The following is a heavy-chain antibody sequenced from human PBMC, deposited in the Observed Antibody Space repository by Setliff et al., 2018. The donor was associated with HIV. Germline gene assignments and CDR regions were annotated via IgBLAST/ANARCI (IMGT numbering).Heavy chain of an antibody. CDR2: IYSDGSST. CDR3: AKDGSGWSQH. D-gene: IGHD6-19*01. J-gene: IGHJ1*01. Sequence: GGSLRLSCAASGFTFRSYAMSWVRQAPGKGLEWVSVIYSDGSSTYYADFVKGRFTISRDNAKSSLYLQMSGLKIEDMAVYYCAKDGSGWSQHWGQGTRVTVSS. CDR1: GFTFRSYA. V-gene: IGHV3-23*03.